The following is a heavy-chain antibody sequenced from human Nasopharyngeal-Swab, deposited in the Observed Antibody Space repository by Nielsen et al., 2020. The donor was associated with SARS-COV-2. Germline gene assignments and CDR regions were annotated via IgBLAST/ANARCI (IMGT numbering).Heavy chain of an antibody. CDR1: GFTFSNYW. V-gene: IGHV3-7*01. CDR2: IKQDGSEI. Sequence: GGSLRLSCAASGFTFSNYWMSWVRQAPGKGLEWVANIKQDGSEIYYVGSVKGRFTISRDNAKNSLYLQMNSLRAEDTAVYYCARVGWWFHYYFDYWGQGTLATVSS. D-gene: IGHD2-15*01. J-gene: IGHJ4*02. CDR3: ARVGWWFHYYFDY.